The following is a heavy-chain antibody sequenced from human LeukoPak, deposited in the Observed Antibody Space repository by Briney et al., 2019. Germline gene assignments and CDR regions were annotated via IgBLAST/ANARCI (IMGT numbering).Heavy chain of an antibody. J-gene: IGHJ4*02. D-gene: IGHD5-24*01. CDR3: AREDGDGYNL. CDR2: INHSGST. Sequence: SETLSLTCAVYGGSFSGYYWSWIRQPPGKGLEWIGEINHSGSTNYNPSLKSRVTISVDTSKNQFSLKLSSVTAADTAVYYCAREDGDGYNLWGQGTLVTVSS. V-gene: IGHV4-34*01. CDR1: GGSFSGYY.